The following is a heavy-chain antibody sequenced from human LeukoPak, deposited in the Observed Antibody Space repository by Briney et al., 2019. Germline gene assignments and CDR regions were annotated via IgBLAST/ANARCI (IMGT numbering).Heavy chain of an antibody. J-gene: IGHJ3*02. V-gene: IGHV1-69*01. CDR2: IIPIFGTA. D-gene: IGHD6-13*01. CDR3: ARDSSSGDAFDI. Sequence: ASVKVSCKASGGTFSSYAISWVRQAPGQGLEWMGGIIPIFGTANYAQKFQGRVTITADESTSTAYMELSSLRSEDTAVYYCARDSSSGDAFDIWGRGTMVTVSS. CDR1: GGTFSSYA.